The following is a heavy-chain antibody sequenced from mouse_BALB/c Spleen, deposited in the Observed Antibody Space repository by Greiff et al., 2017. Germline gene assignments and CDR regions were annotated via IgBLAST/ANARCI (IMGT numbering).Heavy chain of an antibody. Sequence: VQLQQSGAELVRPGTSVKVSCKASGYAFTNYLIEWVKQRPGQGLEWIGVINPGSGGTNYNEKFKGKATLTADKSSSTAYMQLSSLTSDDSAVYFCARRGGGYWGQGTTLTVSA. V-gene: IGHV1-54*01. CDR2: INPGSGGT. CDR1: GYAFTNYL. CDR3: ARRGGGY. J-gene: IGHJ2*01.